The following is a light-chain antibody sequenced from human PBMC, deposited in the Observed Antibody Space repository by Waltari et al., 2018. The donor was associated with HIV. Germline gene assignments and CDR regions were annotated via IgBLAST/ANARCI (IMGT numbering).Light chain of an antibody. CDR1: SSNIGSNI. Sequence: QSLLNQTPSASGTPGQRVTISCSGSSSNIGSNIVNWYQQFPGTAPKFLISRHNHRPSGVPDRFSCSKSGTSASLSISGLQSEDEADYYCATWDDSLSGWVFGGGTKLTVL. CDR2: RHN. J-gene: IGLJ3*02. CDR3: ATWDDSLSGWV. V-gene: IGLV1-44*01.